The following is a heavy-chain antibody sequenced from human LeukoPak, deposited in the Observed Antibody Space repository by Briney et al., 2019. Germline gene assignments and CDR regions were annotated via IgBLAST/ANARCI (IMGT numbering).Heavy chain of an antibody. J-gene: IGHJ6*03. Sequence: PSETLSLTCTVSGGSISSGGYYWSWIRQHPGKGLEWIGYIYYSGSTYYNPSLKSRVTISVDTSKNQFSLKLSSVTAADTAVYYCARRKHDIAAAGTTGGYYYYYMDVWGKGTTVTVSS. D-gene: IGHD6-13*01. CDR3: ARRKHDIAAAGTTGGYYYYYMDV. CDR2: IYYSGST. CDR1: GGSISSGGYY. V-gene: IGHV4-31*03.